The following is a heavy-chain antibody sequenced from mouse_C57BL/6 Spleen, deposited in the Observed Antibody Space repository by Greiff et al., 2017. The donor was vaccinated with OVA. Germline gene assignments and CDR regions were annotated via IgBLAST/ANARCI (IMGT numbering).Heavy chain of an antibody. V-gene: IGHV5-4*03. CDR2: ISDGGSYT. D-gene: IGHD2-10*02. Sequence: EVMLVESGGGLVKPGGSLKISCAASGFSFSSYAMSWVRQTPEKRLEWVATISDGGSYTYYQNNVKGRCTISRDNAKNNQYLQMSHLKSEYTAMYYCRRVGNVWGFDYWGQGTTLTVSS. J-gene: IGHJ2*01. CDR1: GFSFSSYA. CDR3: RRVGNVWGFDY.